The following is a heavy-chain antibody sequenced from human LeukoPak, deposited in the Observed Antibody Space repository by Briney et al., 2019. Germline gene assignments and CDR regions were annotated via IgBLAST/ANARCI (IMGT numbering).Heavy chain of an antibody. CDR3: ARVERYPRHDCSSTSCYPSGGYYYYYGMDV. J-gene: IGHJ6*02. CDR1: GFTFDDYA. V-gene: IGHV3-9*01. D-gene: IGHD2-2*01. CDR2: ISWNSGSI. Sequence: PGGSLRLSCAASGFTFDDYAMHWVRQAPGKGLEWVSGISWNSGSIGYADSVKGRFTISRDNAKNSLYPQMNSLRAEDTAVYYCARVERYPRHDCSSTSCYPSGGYYYYYGMDVWGQGTTVTVSS.